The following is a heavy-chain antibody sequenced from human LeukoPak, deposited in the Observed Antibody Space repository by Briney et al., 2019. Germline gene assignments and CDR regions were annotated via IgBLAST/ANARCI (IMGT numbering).Heavy chain of an antibody. CDR3: ARDRYYDSGGYFSAEDFDY. V-gene: IGHV1-69*13. D-gene: IGHD3-22*01. Sequence: SVKVSCKASGGSFSNYAISWVRQAPGQGLQWMGGIIPIFGTPNYAQKFQGRVTITADESTSTAYMELSTLRSEDTAVYYCARDRYYDSGGYFSAEDFDYWGQGTLVTVSS. CDR2: IIPIFGTP. CDR1: GGSFSNYA. J-gene: IGHJ4*02.